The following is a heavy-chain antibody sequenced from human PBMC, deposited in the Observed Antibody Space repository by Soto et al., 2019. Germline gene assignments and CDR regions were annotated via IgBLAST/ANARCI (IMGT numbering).Heavy chain of an antibody. CDR1: GYTFTSYG. CDR3: ARGGIRFLEWPYYYYMDV. D-gene: IGHD3-3*01. CDR2: ISAYNGNT. V-gene: IGHV1-18*01. J-gene: IGHJ6*03. Sequence: ASVKVSCKASGYTFTSYGISWVRQAPGQGLEWMGWISAYNGNTNYAQKLQGRVTMTRNTSISTAYMELSSLRSEDTAVYYCARGGIRFLEWPYYYYMDVWGKGTTVTVSS.